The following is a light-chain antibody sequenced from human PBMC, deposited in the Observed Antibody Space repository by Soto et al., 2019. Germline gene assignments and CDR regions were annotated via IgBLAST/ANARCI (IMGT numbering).Light chain of an antibody. CDR2: DVS. CDR1: SSDVGFYNY. Sequence: QSVLTQPASVSGSPGQSIAISCTGSSSDVGFYNYVSWYQQHPGEVPKLIIFDVSNRPSGVSNRFSGSKSGNTASLTISGLQAEDEAAYYCSSYTTSSTRVFGTGTKVTVL. CDR3: SSYTTSSTRV. J-gene: IGLJ1*01. V-gene: IGLV2-14*03.